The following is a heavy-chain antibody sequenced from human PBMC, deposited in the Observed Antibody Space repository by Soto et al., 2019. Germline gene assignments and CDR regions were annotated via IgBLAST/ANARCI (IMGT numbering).Heavy chain of an antibody. CDR2: INAGNGNT. D-gene: IGHD2-2*01. Sequence: GASVKVSCKASGYTFTSYAMHWVRQAPGQRLEWMGWINAGNGNTKYSQKFQGRVTITRDTSASTAYMELSSLRSEATAVYYCARNKDIVLVPAAMPRFNWFAPGGQGTLVPVSS. V-gene: IGHV1-3*01. CDR3: ARNKDIVLVPAAMPRFNWFAP. CDR1: GYTFTSYA. J-gene: IGHJ5*02.